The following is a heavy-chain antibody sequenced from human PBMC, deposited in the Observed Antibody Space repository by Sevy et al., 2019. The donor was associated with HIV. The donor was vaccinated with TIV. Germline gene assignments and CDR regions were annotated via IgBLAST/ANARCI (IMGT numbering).Heavy chain of an antibody. V-gene: IGHV3-11*06. CDR2: ISSSSSYT. J-gene: IGHJ4*02. Sequence: GGSLRLSCAASGFTFSDYYMSWIRQAPGKGLEWVSYISSSSSYTNYADSVKGRFTISRDNAKNSLYLQMNSLRAEDTAVYYCARGVFGGWYYFDYWGQGTLVTVSS. CDR3: ARGVFGGWYYFDY. D-gene: IGHD6-19*01. CDR1: GFTFSDYY.